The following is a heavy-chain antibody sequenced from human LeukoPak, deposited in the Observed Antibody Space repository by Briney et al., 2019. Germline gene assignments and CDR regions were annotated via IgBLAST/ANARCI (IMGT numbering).Heavy chain of an antibody. CDR1: GGSISNHY. CDR2: IFSSGST. V-gene: IGHV4-59*08. D-gene: IGHD3-22*01. CDR3: ARVTAYDSSGYFGPHFDY. J-gene: IGHJ4*02. Sequence: SETLSLTCTVSGGSISNHYWTWIRQPPGKGLEWIGYIFSSGSTTHNPSLKSRLTISVDTSKNQFSLKLSSVTAADTAVYYCARVTAYDSSGYFGPHFDYWGQGTLVTVSS.